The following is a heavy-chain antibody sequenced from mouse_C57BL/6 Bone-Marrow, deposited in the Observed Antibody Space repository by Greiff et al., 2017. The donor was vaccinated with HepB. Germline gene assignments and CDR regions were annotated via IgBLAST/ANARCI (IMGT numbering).Heavy chain of an antibody. CDR3: ARRADGNYGFDY. Sequence: EVKVVESGGGLVKPGGSLKLSCAASGFTFSDYGMHWVRQAPEKGLEWVAYISSGSSTIYYADTVKGRFTISRDNAKNTLFLQMTSLRSEDTAMYYCARRADGNYGFDYWGQGTTLTVSS. D-gene: IGHD2-1*01. CDR1: GFTFSDYG. CDR2: ISSGSSTI. V-gene: IGHV5-17*01. J-gene: IGHJ2*01.